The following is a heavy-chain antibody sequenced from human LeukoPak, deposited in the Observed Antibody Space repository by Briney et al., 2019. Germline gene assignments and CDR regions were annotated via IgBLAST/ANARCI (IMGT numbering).Heavy chain of an antibody. V-gene: IGHV3-48*03. CDR1: GFTFSSYE. J-gene: IGHJ4*02. Sequence: PGGSLRLSCAASGFTFSSYEMNWVRQAPGKGLQWISYIRSGGTTIYYADSVKGRFTISRDDAENSLYLQMNSLRAEDTAVYYCASDKGSDGIDFWGRGTLVTVSS. CDR3: ASDKGSDGIDF. CDR2: IRSGGTTI. D-gene: IGHD1-26*01.